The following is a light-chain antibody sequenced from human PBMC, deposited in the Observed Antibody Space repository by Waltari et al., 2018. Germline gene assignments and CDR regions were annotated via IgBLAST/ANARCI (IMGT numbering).Light chain of an antibody. CDR2: AAS. CDR3: QHYVRLPAT. Sequence: EIVLTQSPGTLSVAPGERATLSCRASQSVSRTLAWYQQKPGQAPSLLIYAASTRATGIPDRFSGSVSGTDFSLTISRLEPEDFAVYYCQHYVRLPATFGQGTKVEIK. J-gene: IGKJ1*01. CDR1: QSVSRT. V-gene: IGKV3-20*01.